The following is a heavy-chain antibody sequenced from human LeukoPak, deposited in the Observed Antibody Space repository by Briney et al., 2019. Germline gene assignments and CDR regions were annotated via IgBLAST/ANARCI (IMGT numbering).Heavy chain of an antibody. V-gene: IGHV4-4*02. J-gene: IGHJ3*01. CDR3: GRHANGDSSAAFDL. CDR1: GDSISDKYW. D-gene: IGHD2-8*01. Sequence: SGTLSLTCAVSGDSISDKYWWRWVRQFPDKGLEWIGEVYRSGGTSYNPSLKSRVTVSIDYSKNQFSLNLRSVTAADTAVYYCGRHANGDSSAAFDLWGQGTMVFVSS. CDR2: VYRSGGT.